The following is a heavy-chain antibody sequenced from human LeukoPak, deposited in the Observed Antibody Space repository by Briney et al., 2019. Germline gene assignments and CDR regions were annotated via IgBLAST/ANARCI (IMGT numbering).Heavy chain of an antibody. D-gene: IGHD2-2*01. J-gene: IGHJ6*03. CDR1: GGTFSSYA. CDR2: MNPSSGNT. V-gene: IGHV1-8*02. CDR3: ARGYCSSTSCYWNYYYYYMDV. Sequence: ASVKVSCKASGGTFSSYAISWVRQAPGQGLEWMGWMNPSSGNTGYAQKFQGRVTMTRNTSISTAYMELSSLRSEDTAVYYCARGYCSSTSCYWNYYYYYMDVWGKGTTVTISS.